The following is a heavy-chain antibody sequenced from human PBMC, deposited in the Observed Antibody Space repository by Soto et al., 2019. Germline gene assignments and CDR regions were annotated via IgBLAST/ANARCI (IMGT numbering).Heavy chain of an antibody. CDR1: GYTFTSYA. CDR2: INAGNGNT. V-gene: IGHV1-3*01. CDR3: ARTSYYYDSSGLYGMDV. D-gene: IGHD3-22*01. Sequence: ASVKVSCKASGYTFTSYAMRWVRQAPGQRLEWMGWINAGNGNTKYSQKFQGRVTITRDTSASTAYMELSSLRSEDTAVYYCARTSYYYDSSGLYGMDVWGQGTTVTVSS. J-gene: IGHJ6*02.